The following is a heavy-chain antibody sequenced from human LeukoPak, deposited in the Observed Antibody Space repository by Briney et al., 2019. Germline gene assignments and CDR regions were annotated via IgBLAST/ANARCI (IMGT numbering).Heavy chain of an antibody. CDR1: GGTFSSYA. J-gene: IGHJ4*02. D-gene: IGHD3-22*01. V-gene: IGHV1-69*06. CDR2: IIPIFGTA. CDR3: ARGLYDSSGYTDY. Sequence: SVKVSCKASGGTFSSYAISWVRQAPGQGLEWMGGIIPIFGTANYAQKFQGRVTITADKSTSTAYMELSSLRSDDTAVYYCARGLYDSSGYTDYWGQGTLVTVSS.